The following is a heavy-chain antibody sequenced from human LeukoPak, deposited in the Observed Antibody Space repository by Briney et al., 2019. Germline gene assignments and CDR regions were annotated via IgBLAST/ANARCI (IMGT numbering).Heavy chain of an antibody. CDR3: ARAFRIAAALNFGIEG. V-gene: IGHV3-48*03. CDR1: VFTFRSYE. D-gene: IGHD6-13*01. CDR2: ISSSGSTI. J-gene: IGHJ6*02. Sequence: PGGSLRLSCAASVFTFRSYEMNWARRAPGEGVEWVSYISSSGSTIYYADSVKGRFTTSRDNAKNSLYLQMNSLRAEDTAVYYCARAFRIAAALNFGIEGQGQGVTVT.